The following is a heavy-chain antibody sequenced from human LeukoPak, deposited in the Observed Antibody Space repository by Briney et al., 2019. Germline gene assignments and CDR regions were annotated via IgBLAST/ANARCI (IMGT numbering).Heavy chain of an antibody. CDR2: IKSKADGGTT. CDR1: GFTFSSYA. Sequence: GGSLRLSCAASGFTFSSYAMTWVRQAPGKGLEWVGRIKSKADGGTTDYAAPVKGRFTISRDDSKNTLYLEVNSLTTEDTAVYYCTTIGLTMIATCDYWGQGTLVTVSS. V-gene: IGHV3-15*01. CDR3: TTIGLTMIATCDY. D-gene: IGHD3-22*01. J-gene: IGHJ4*02.